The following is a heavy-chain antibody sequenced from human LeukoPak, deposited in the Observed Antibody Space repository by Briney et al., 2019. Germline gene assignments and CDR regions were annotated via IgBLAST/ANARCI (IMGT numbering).Heavy chain of an antibody. CDR1: GFTFDDYA. Sequence: GRSLRLSCAASGFTFDDYAMHWVRQAPGKGLEWVSGISWNSGSIGYADSVKGRFTISRDNAKNSPYLQMNSLRAEDTALYYCAKDIRVLPRSGWYQDIWGQGTMVTVSS. D-gene: IGHD6-19*01. J-gene: IGHJ3*02. CDR2: ISWNSGSI. V-gene: IGHV3-9*01. CDR3: AKDIRVLPRSGWYQDI.